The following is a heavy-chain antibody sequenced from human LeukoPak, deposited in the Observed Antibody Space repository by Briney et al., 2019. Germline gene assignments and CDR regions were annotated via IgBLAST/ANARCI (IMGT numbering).Heavy chain of an antibody. Sequence: AGGSLRLSCAASGFTFSAYWMSWVRQTPGKGLEWVANIKQDGGEIYYVDSVKGRFTISRDNAKNSLYLQVNSLRVEDTAVYYCARDGSPFDHWGQGTLVTVSS. CDR2: IKQDGGEI. CDR3: ARDGSPFDH. V-gene: IGHV3-7*01. D-gene: IGHD3-10*01. CDR1: GFTFSAYW. J-gene: IGHJ4*02.